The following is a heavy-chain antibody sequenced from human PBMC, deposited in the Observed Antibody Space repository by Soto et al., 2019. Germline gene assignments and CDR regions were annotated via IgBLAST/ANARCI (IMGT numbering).Heavy chain of an antibody. Sequence: QVQLVQSGAEVKKPGSSVKVSCKASGGTFSSYTISWVRQAPGQGLEWMGRIIPILGIANYAQKFQGRVTITADKSTSTGYMELSSLRSEDTAGYYCARVRDNVVGPAAMPPPTDYGMDVWGQGTTVTVSS. J-gene: IGHJ6*02. D-gene: IGHD2-2*01. V-gene: IGHV1-69*02. CDR1: GGTFSSYT. CDR3: ARVRDNVVGPAAMPPPTDYGMDV. CDR2: IIPILGIA.